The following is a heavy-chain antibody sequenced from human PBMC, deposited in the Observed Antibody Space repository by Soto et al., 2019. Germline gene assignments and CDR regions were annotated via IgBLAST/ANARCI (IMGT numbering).Heavy chain of an antibody. Sequence: GGSLRLSCAASGFTFSSYEMNWVRQAPGKGLEWVSYISSSGSTIYYADSVKGRFTISRDNAKNSLYLQMNSLRAEDTAVYYCARGTGTDHYGSGYYDYWGQGTLVTVSS. D-gene: IGHD3-10*01. J-gene: IGHJ4*02. CDR3: ARGTGTDHYGSGYYDY. CDR1: GFTFSSYE. CDR2: ISSSGSTI. V-gene: IGHV3-48*03.